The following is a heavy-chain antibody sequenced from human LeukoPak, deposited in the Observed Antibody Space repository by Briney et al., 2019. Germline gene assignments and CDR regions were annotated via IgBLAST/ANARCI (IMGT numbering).Heavy chain of an antibody. J-gene: IGHJ6*02. D-gene: IGHD6-13*01. CDR3: ARDPYSSSWSYGMDV. CDR2: IKQDGSEK. CDR1: GFTFSSYW. V-gene: IGHV3-7*05. Sequence: GGSLRLSCTASGFTFSSYWMSWVRQTPEKGLEWVANIKQDGSEKVYVDSVKGRFTISRDNAKSSLYLQMSGLRAEDTAVYYCARDPYSSSWSYGMDVWGQGTAVTVSS.